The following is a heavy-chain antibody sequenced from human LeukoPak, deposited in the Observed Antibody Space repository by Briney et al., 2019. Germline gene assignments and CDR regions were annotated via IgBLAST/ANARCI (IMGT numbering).Heavy chain of an antibody. J-gene: IGHJ5*02. CDR1: GNSFGDYY. CDR2: IYTSGST. V-gene: IGHV4-4*07. Sequence: SETLSLTCTVSGNSFGDYYWSWIRQPAGKGLEWIGRIYTSGSTTYNPSLKSRVTMSVDTSKSQFSLNLMSVTAADTAVYYCTRDTGTTGEVKSDPWGQGTLVTVSS. D-gene: IGHD4-17*01. CDR3: TRDTGTTGEVKSDP.